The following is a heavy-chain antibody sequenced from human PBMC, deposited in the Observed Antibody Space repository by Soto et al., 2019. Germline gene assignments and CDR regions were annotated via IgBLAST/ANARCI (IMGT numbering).Heavy chain of an antibody. CDR1: GGSFSSAGYC. J-gene: IGHJ4*02. D-gene: IGHD1-26*01. CDR2: MYGSGST. CDR3: ARGGDTTKVDY. Sequence: QVQLQESGPGLVKPSQTLSLTCTVSGGSFSSAGYCWSWIRQHPGEGLEWIGFMYGSGSTSYNPSLKSRGTISVDTSTNPFSLELRSVTAADTAVYYCARGGDTTKVDYWGQGTLVTVSS. V-gene: IGHV4-31*03.